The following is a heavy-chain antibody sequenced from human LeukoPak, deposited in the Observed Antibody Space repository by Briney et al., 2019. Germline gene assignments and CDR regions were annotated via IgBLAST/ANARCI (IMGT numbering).Heavy chain of an antibody. CDR3: ARGAAAAAWFDP. J-gene: IGHJ5*02. D-gene: IGHD6-13*01. Sequence: SETLSLTCTVSGGSISSYYWSWIRRPPGKGLEWIGYIYYSGSTNYNPSLKSRVTISVDTSKNQFSLKLSSVTAADTAVYYCARGAAAAAWFDPWGQGTPVTVSS. CDR2: IYYSGST. CDR1: GGSISSYY. V-gene: IGHV4-59*01.